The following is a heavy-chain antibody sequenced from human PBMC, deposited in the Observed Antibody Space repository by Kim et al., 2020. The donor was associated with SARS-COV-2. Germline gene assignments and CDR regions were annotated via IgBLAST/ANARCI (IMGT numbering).Heavy chain of an antibody. D-gene: IGHD2-2*01. J-gene: IGHJ3*02. Sequence: KGRFTISRDNAKNPLYLQMNSLRAEDTAVYYCAGDSRYCSSTSCYDAFDIWGQGTMVTVSS. CDR3: AGDSRYCSSTSCYDAFDI. V-gene: IGHV3-30*01.